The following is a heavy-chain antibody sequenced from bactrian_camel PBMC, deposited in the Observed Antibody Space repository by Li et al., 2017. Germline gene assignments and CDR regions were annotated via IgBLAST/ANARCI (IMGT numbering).Heavy chain of an antibody. CDR2: IRSSGGET. CDR3: RQICVVRLRRTMLS. V-gene: IGHV3-3*01. J-gene: IGHJ4*01. CDR1: GHSRGSNC. Sequence: HVQLVESGGGSVQAGGSLRLSCKVSGHSRGSNCVGWYRLPPGRAPAEREGIAAIRSSGGETWYVDSVKGRFTISQDKAENMWYLQMNSLTLRTLPCTSVRQICVVRLRRTMLSGARGPRSPSP. D-gene: IGHD1*01.